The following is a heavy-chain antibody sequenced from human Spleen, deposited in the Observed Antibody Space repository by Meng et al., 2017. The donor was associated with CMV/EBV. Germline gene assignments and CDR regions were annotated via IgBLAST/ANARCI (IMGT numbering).Heavy chain of an antibody. V-gene: IGHV3-30*02. CDR2: IRHDGSNK. CDR1: GFIFSRYG. D-gene: IGHD2/OR15-2a*01. Sequence: GESLKISCAASGFIFSRYGMHWVRQAPGKGLEWVAFIRHDGSNKYHGESVKGRFIISRDNSKNTLYLQMNSVRIEDTALYYCAREANFLNERDWFDPWGQGTLVTVSS. CDR3: AREANFLNERDWFDP. J-gene: IGHJ5*02.